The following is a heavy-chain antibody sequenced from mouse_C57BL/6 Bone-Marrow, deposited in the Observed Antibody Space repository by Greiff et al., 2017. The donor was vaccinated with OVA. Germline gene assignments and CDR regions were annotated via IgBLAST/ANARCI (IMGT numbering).Heavy chain of an antibody. CDR1: GYSITSGYY. CDR2: ISYDGSN. Sequence: EVHLVESGPGLVKPSQSLSLTCSVTGYSITSGYYWNWIRQFPGNKLEWMGYISYDGSNNYNPSLKNRISITRDTSKNQFFLKLNSVTTEDTATYYCARELGRDFDYWGQGTTLTVSS. CDR3: ARELGRDFDY. J-gene: IGHJ2*01. D-gene: IGHD4-1*01. V-gene: IGHV3-6*01.